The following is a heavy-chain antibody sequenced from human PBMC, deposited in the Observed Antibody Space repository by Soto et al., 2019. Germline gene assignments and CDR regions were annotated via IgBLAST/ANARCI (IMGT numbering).Heavy chain of an antibody. CDR1: GGSISSYY. J-gene: IGHJ5*02. Sequence: SETLSLTCTVSGGSISSYYWSWIRQPPGKGLEWIGYIYYSGSTNYNPSLKSRVTISVDTSKNQFSLKLSSVTAADTAMYYCARGMRLSPTVNWFDPWGQGTLVTVSS. V-gene: IGHV4-59*01. D-gene: IGHD3-16*02. CDR3: ARGMRLSPTVNWFDP. CDR2: IYYSGST.